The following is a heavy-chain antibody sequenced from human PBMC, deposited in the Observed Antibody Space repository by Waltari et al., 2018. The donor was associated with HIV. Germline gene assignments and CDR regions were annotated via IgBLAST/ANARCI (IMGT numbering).Heavy chain of an antibody. J-gene: IGHJ5*02. Sequence: EVQLVESGGGLVQPGGSLRLSCAASGFPVSSNYMSWVRQAPGKGLEWVSVIYSGGSTYYADSVKGRFTISRDNSKNTLYLQMNSLRAEDTAVYYCARTKSIAARPGWFDPWGQGTLVTVSS. CDR1: GFPVSSNY. V-gene: IGHV3-66*01. CDR3: ARTKSIAARPGWFDP. CDR2: IYSGGST. D-gene: IGHD6-6*01.